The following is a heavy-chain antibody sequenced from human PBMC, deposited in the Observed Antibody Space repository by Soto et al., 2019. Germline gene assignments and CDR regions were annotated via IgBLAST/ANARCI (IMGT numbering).Heavy chain of an antibody. CDR3: ERPRIAAAGTEAFDI. D-gene: IGHD6-13*01. CDR1: GGTFSSYA. Sequence: ASVKVSCKAFGGTFSSYAISWVRQAPGQGLEWMGGIIPIFGTANYAQKFQGRVTITADESTSTAYMELSSLRSEDTAVYYCERPRIAAAGTEAFDIWGQGTMVTVSS. J-gene: IGHJ3*02. V-gene: IGHV1-69*13. CDR2: IIPIFGTA.